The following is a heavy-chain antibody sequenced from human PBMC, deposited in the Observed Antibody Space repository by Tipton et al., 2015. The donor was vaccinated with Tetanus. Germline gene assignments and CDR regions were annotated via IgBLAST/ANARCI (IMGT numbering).Heavy chain of an antibody. D-gene: IGHD2-21*02. Sequence: TLSLTCIVSGGSMSTSGHYGAWVRQSPGQGLEWIGEVDDSGSTNYSPSLKSRVTISLDTSRNEFSLTLSSVTAADTAVYYCARDAGDSGYWGQGALVTVSS. J-gene: IGHJ4*02. CDR1: GGSMSTSGHY. CDR3: ARDAGDSGY. CDR2: VDDSGST. V-gene: IGHV4-39*07.